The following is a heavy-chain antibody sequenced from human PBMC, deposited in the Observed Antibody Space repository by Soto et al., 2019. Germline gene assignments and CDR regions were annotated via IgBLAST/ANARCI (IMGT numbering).Heavy chain of an antibody. CDR3: ARNPANTGYFEY. V-gene: IGHV1-8*01. J-gene: IGHJ4*02. CDR1: GYTFTSYD. D-gene: IGHD2-8*02. CDR2: MNPNTGNT. Sequence: QVQLVQSGAEVKKPGASVKVSCKASGYTFTSYDINWVRQAPGQGLERMGWMNPNTGNTGYAQKFQGRFILTRDTSISTAYMELSSLTSEDTAEYYCARNPANTGYFEYWGQGTLVTVSS.